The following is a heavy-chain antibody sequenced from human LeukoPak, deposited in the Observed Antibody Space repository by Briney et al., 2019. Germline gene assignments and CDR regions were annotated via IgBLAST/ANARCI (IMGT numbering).Heavy chain of an antibody. Sequence: GGSLRLSCAASGFTFSSYGMHWVRQAPGKGLEWVAVISYDGSNKYYADSVKGRFTISRDNSKNTLYLQMNSLRAEDTAVYYCAKQYCSGGSCYYTPDYWGQGTLVTVSS. CDR1: GFTFSSYG. CDR3: AKQYCSGGSCYYTPDY. D-gene: IGHD2-15*01. CDR2: ISYDGSNK. J-gene: IGHJ4*02. V-gene: IGHV3-30*18.